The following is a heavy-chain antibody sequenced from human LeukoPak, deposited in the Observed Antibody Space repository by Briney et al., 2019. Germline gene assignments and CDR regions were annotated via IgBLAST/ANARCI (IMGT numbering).Heavy chain of an antibody. Sequence: GGSLRLSCAASGFTFSSYNMNWVRQAPGKGLEWVSSISSSSSYIYYADSVKGRFAISRDNAKNSLYLQMNSLRAEDTAVYYCAREVTYTSGWYDHWGQGTLVTVSS. CDR2: ISSSSSYI. D-gene: IGHD6-19*01. J-gene: IGHJ5*02. V-gene: IGHV3-21*01. CDR1: GFTFSSYN. CDR3: AREVTYTSGWYDH.